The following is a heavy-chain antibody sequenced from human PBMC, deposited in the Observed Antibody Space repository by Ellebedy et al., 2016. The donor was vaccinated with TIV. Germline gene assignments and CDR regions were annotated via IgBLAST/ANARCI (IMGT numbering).Heavy chain of an antibody. CDR2: INPKSGTT. CDR1: GYTFTAYY. V-gene: IGHV1-2*06. D-gene: IGHD3-22*01. CDR3: ARGRSDYDTGGYYYGY. J-gene: IGHJ4*02. Sequence: AASVKVSCKASGYTFTAYYMHWVRQAPGQGPEWMGRINPKSGTTDYAQKFQGRVTMNRDTSITTVYMELSNLRLDDTAVYYCARGRSDYDTGGYYYGYWGQGTLVTVSS.